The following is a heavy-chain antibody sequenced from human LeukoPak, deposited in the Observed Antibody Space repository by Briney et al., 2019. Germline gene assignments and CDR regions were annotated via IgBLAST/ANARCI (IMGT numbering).Heavy chain of an antibody. Sequence: PSETLSLTCAVSGGSISSGGYYWSWIRQPPGKGLEWIGEINHSGSTNYNPSLKSRVTISVDTSKNQFSLKLSSVTAADTAVYYCARAEDYGDYEPLAFDYWGQGTLVTVSS. J-gene: IGHJ4*02. CDR2: INHSGST. D-gene: IGHD4-17*01. V-gene: IGHV4-61*08. CDR1: GGSISSGGYY. CDR3: ARAEDYGDYEPLAFDY.